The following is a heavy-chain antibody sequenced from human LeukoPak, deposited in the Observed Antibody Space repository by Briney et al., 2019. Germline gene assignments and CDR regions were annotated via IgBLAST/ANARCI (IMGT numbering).Heavy chain of an antibody. J-gene: IGHJ4*02. CDR1: GFTFSSYA. V-gene: IGHV3-23*01. CDR2: ISGSGGST. Sequence: GGSLRLSCAASGFTFSSYAMSWVRQAPGKGLEWVSAISGSGGSTYYADSVKGRFTISRDNAKNSLYLQMNSLRAEDTAVYYCARGLSRGFDYWGQGTLVTVSS. CDR3: ARGLSRGFDY. D-gene: IGHD5-24*01.